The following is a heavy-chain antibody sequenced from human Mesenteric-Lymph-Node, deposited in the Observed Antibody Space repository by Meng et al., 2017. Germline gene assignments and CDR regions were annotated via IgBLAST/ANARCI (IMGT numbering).Heavy chain of an antibody. J-gene: IGHJ4*02. CDR3: ARDGYSYGYDIFDY. CDR1: GGSLSDYY. V-gene: IGHV4-34*02. D-gene: IGHD5-18*01. Sequence: QVQLQQWGVGLLKPSWTLSLTCGVYGGSLSDYYWSWIRQPPGKGLEWIGEIHHSGSTKYNPSFKRRLTISVDTSKNQFSLTLSSVTAADTAVYYCARDGYSYGYDIFDYWGQGTLVTVSS. CDR2: IHHSGST.